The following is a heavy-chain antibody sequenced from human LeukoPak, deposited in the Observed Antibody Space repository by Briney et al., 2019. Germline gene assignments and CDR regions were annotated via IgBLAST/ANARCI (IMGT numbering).Heavy chain of an antibody. CDR1: GFTVSSTY. Sequence: GGSLRLSCAASGFTVSSTYMTWVRQAPGKGLEWLSIIYSCGGTYYADSVKVRFTISRDNSKNTLYLQMNSLRAEDTAVYYCANLPRGDYWGQGTLVTVSS. CDR3: ANLPRGDY. D-gene: IGHD1-26*01. V-gene: IGHV3-53*01. J-gene: IGHJ4*02. CDR2: IYSCGGT.